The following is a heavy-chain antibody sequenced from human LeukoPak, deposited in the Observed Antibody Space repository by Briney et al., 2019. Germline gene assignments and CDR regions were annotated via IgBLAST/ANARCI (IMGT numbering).Heavy chain of an antibody. V-gene: IGHV3-23*01. CDR1: GFTFSSYA. J-gene: IGHJ1*01. D-gene: IGHD3-22*01. CDR3: AKGGHYYYDSSGYYKFVYFQH. CDR2: ISGSGGST. Sequence: AGGSLRLSCAASGFTFSSYAMSWVRQAPGRGLEWVSAISGSGGSTYYADSVKGRFTISRDNSKNTLYLQMNSLRAEDTAVYYCAKGGHYYYDSSGYYKFVYFQHWGQGTLVTVSS.